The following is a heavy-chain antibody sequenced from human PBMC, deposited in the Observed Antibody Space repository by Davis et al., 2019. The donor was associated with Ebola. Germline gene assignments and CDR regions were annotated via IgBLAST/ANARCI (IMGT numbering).Heavy chain of an antibody. V-gene: IGHV3-23*01. D-gene: IGHD2-21*02. CDR1: GFTFSSYA. Sequence: GESLKISCAASGFTFSSYAMSWVRQAPGKGLEWVSAISGSGGSTYYADSVKGRFTISRDNSKNTLYLQMNSLRAEDTAVYYCAKVRVVTAIPTFDYWGQGTLVTVSS. CDR3: AKVRVVTAIPTFDY. J-gene: IGHJ4*02. CDR2: ISGSGGST.